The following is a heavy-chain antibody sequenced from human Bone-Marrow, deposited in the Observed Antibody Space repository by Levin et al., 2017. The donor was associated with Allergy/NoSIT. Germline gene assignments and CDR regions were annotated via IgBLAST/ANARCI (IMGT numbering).Heavy chain of an antibody. D-gene: IGHD6-19*01. V-gene: IGHV4-4*02. CDR3: ATTTDYSTGWYWYFDL. CDR1: GGSISSDNW. CDR2: IYHSGST. J-gene: IGHJ2*01. Sequence: SETLSLTCAVSGGSISSDNWWSWVRQPPGKGLEWIGEIYHSGSTNYNPSLKSRVTMSLDKSKNQFSLSLRSVTAADTAVYFCATTTDYSTGWYWYFDLWGRGTLVTVSS.